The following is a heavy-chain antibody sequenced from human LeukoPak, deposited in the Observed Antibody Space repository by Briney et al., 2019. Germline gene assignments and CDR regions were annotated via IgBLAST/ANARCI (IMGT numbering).Heavy chain of an antibody. D-gene: IGHD3-10*01. V-gene: IGHV1-24*01. J-gene: IGHJ3*02. CDR2: FDPEDGET. Sequence: ASVKVSCKVSGYTLTELSMHWVRQAPGKGLEWMGGFDPEDGETIYEQKFQGRVTMTEDTSTDTAYMELSSLRSEDTAVYYCVTVTFFWFGSIYAFDIWGQGTMVTVSS. CDR1: GYTLTELS. CDR3: VTVTFFWFGSIYAFDI.